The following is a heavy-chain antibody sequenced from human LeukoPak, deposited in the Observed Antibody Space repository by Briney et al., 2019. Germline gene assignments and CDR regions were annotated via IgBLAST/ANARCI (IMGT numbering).Heavy chain of an antibody. V-gene: IGHV4-39*01. D-gene: IGHD6-13*01. CDR1: GASITNCQY. Sequence: SETLSLTCTVSGASITNCQYWGWIRHTPGKGPEWIGNIYYSGSTYYNPSLKSRLTMSVVTPKNQFSLKLHSVTAADTALYYCGTPAGTIAAAVDYWGQGTLVTVSS. CDR3: GTPAGTIAAAVDY. J-gene: IGHJ4*02. CDR2: IYYSGST.